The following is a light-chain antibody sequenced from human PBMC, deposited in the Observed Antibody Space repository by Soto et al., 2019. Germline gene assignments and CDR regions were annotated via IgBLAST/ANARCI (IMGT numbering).Light chain of an antibody. J-gene: IGKJ4*01. Sequence: DIQMTQSPSTLSASVGDRVTITCRASQSISSWLAWYQQKPGKDPKLLIFDASSLESGVPSRFSGSGSGTEFTLTISSLQPDDFAPYYCQQYNSYPLTFGGGTKVDIK. V-gene: IGKV1-5*01. CDR3: QQYNSYPLT. CDR1: QSISSW. CDR2: DAS.